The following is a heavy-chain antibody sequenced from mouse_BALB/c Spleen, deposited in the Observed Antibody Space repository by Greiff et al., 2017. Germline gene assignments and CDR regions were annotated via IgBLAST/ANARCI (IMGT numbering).Heavy chain of an antibody. CDR2: ISYSGST. CDR1: GDSITSGY. Sequence: EVQRVESGPSLVKPSQTLSLTCSVTGDSITSGYWNWIRKFPGNKLEYMGYISYSGSTYYNPSLKSRISITRDTSKNQYYLQLNSVTTEDTATYYCATYPQYYYPFAYWGQGTLVTVSA. J-gene: IGHJ3*01. D-gene: IGHD1-1*01. V-gene: IGHV3-8*02. CDR3: ATYPQYYYPFAY.